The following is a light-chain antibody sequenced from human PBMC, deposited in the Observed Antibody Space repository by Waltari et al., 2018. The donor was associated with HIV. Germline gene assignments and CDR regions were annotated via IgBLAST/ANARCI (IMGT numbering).Light chain of an antibody. J-gene: IGLJ2*01. CDR3: CSYAGSRIHVV. CDR2: VVT. CDR1: FSDVGSYNL. V-gene: IGLV2-23*02. Sequence: QSALTQPASVSGSPGQSITISCTGTFSDVGSYNLVSWYQKHPGEAPKIMIYVVTKRPSGVSSRFSGSKSGNTASLTISGLQAEDEADYYCCSYAGSRIHVVFGGGTKLTVL.